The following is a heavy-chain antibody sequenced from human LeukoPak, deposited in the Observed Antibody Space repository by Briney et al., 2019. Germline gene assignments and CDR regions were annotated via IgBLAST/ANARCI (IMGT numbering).Heavy chain of an antibody. CDR2: VYYSGST. J-gene: IGHJ4*02. Sequence: SQTLSLTCTVSGGSYMSEKSDLSWIRQPAGKGLEWIGYVYYSGSTNYNPSLKSRVTISVGTSKNHFSLKLSSVTAADTAVYYCARDRDFWRGLIDYWGQGTLVTVSS. CDR3: ARDRDFWRGLIDY. D-gene: IGHD3-3*01. V-gene: IGHV4-61*10. CDR1: GGSYMSEKSD.